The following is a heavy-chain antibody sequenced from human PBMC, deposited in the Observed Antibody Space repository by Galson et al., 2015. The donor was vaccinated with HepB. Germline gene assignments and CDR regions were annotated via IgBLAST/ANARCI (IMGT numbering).Heavy chain of an antibody. CDR2: IYPGDSDT. D-gene: IGHD6-13*01. Sequence: QSGAEVKKPGESLKISCKGSGYSFTSYWIGWVRQMPGKGLEWMGIIYPGDSDTRYSPSFQGQVTISADKSISTAYLQWSSLKASDTAMYYCARLGGEIAAAGRKYYYYYYGMDVWGQGTTVTVSS. V-gene: IGHV5-51*01. CDR3: ARLGGEIAAAGRKYYYYYYGMDV. CDR1: GYSFTSYW. J-gene: IGHJ6*02.